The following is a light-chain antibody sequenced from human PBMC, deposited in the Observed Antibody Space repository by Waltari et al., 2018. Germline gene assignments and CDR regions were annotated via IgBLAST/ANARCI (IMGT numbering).Light chain of an antibody. CDR3: SSYTSTNTWM. J-gene: IGLJ3*02. CDR2: DVN. CDR1: SRDVGGYNY. V-gene: IGLV2-14*03. Sequence: QSALTQPASVSGSPGQSIPIPCTGTSRDVGGYNYVTWYQQHPGKAPKLMIFDVNKRPSGVSNRFSGAKSGNTASLTISGLQAEDEAEYHCSSYTSTNTWMFGGGTKLTVL.